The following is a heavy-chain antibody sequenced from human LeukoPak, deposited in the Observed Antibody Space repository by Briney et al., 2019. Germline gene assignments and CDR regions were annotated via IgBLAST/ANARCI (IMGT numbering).Heavy chain of an antibody. CDR2: ISYDGSNK. D-gene: IGHD4-11*01. CDR3: AKDFASTAGY. V-gene: IGHV3-30*18. CDR1: GFTFSSYG. Sequence: TGGSLRLSCAASGFTFSSYGMHWVRQAPGKGLEWVAVISYDGSNKYYADSVKGRFTISRDNSKNTLYLQMNSLRAEDTAVYYCAKDFASTAGYWGQGTLVTVSS. J-gene: IGHJ4*02.